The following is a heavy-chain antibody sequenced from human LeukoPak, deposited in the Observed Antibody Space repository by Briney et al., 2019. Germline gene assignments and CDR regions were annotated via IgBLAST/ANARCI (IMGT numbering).Heavy chain of an antibody. V-gene: IGHV3-30*18. D-gene: IGHD1-20*01. CDR1: GFTFSNYG. J-gene: IGHJ4*02. Sequence: GRSARLSCAGSGFTFSNYGMHWVRQAPGKGLEWVALISDDGSNKYYVDSVKGRFTISRDNSKNTLYLQMNSLRAEDTAVYYCAKAGNAYNWSPFDRWGQGTLVTVSS. CDR2: ISDDGSNK. CDR3: AKAGNAYNWSPFDR.